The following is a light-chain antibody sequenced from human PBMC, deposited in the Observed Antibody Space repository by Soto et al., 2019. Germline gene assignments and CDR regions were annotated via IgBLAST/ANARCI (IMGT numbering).Light chain of an antibody. V-gene: IGKV1-12*01. CDR1: QGISSL. CDR2: GAS. CDR3: QQTNSFPLT. J-gene: IGKJ4*01. Sequence: DIQMTQSPSSVSASVGDRVTITCRASQGISSLLAWYQQKPGKAPNLLIHGASTLQIGVPSRFSGSGSGTDFTLTISSLQPEDFATYYCQQTNSFPLTFGGGTKVDIK.